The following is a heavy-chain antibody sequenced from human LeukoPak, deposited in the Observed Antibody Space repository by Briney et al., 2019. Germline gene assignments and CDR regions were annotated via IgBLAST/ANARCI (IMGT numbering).Heavy chain of an antibody. CDR3: ARGGGNSADLDY. Sequence: SETLSLTCTVSGGSISSYYWSWIRQPPGKGLEWIGDIYYSGSTNYNPSLKGRVTISVDTSNHQFSLKLSSVTAADTAVYYCARGGGNSADLDYWGQGTLVTVSS. V-gene: IGHV4-59*01. J-gene: IGHJ4*02. CDR1: GGSISSYY. D-gene: IGHD4-23*01. CDR2: IYYSGST.